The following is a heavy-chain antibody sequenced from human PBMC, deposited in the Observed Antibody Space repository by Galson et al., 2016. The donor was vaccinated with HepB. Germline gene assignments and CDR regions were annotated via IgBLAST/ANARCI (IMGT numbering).Heavy chain of an antibody. CDR2: IKPDGSEK. CDR3: GGGTTWLAGV. V-gene: IGHV3-7*04. CDR1: GFTFSSYW. D-gene: IGHD5-12*01. J-gene: IGHJ4*01. Sequence: SLRLSCAASGFTFSSYWMTWVRQAPGKGLEWVANIKPDGSEKYSVDSVKGRFTISRDNAKNSLYRQMNSLRVEDTAVYYCGGGTTWLAGVWGHGTLVAVSS.